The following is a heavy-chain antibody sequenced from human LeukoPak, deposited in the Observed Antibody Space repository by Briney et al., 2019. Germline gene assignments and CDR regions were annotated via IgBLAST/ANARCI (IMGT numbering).Heavy chain of an antibody. CDR2: IKPNSGDT. J-gene: IGHJ4*02. D-gene: IGHD3-10*01. V-gene: IGHV1-2*02. CDR3: ARGGNYGSGTDSAFDY. Sequence: GASVKVSCKASGYTFTGYYMHWVRQAPGQGLQSMGWIKPNSGDTHFPQKFQGRVTMTTDTSITTAYMELSRLRSDDTAVYYCARGGNYGSGTDSAFDYWGQGALVTVSS. CDR1: GYTFTGYY.